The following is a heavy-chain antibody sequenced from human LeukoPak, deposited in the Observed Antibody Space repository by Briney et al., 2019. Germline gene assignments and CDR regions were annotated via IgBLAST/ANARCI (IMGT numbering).Heavy chain of an antibody. CDR3: ARGASEITMVRGVISYFDY. CDR1: GFTFSSYS. Sequence: PGGSLRLSCAASGFTFSSYSMNWVRQAPGKGLEWVSYISSSGSTIYYADSVKGRFTISRDNAKNSLYLQMNSLRAEDTAVYYCARGASEITMVRGVISYFDYWGQGTLVTVSS. V-gene: IGHV3-48*04. D-gene: IGHD3-10*01. J-gene: IGHJ4*02. CDR2: ISSSGSTI.